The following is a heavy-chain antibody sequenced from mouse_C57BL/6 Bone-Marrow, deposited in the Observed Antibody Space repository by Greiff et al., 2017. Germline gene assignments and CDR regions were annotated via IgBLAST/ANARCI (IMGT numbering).Heavy chain of an antibody. CDR1: GYAFSSSW. CDR3: APYYYGSSWDAMDY. CDR2: IYPGDGDT. V-gene: IGHV1-82*01. D-gene: IGHD1-1*01. Sequence: VQLQESGPELVKPGASVKISCKASGYAFSSSWLNWVKQRPGKGLEWIGRIYPGDGDTNYNGKFKGKATLTADKSSSTAYMQLSSLTSEDSAVYFCAPYYYGSSWDAMDYGSQGTSVTVSS. J-gene: IGHJ4*01.